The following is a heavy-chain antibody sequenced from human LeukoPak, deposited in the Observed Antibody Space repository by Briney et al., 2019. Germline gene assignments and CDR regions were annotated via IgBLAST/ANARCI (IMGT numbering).Heavy chain of an antibody. Sequence: PAETLTLSCAASGFTFSSYSMNWVRQPPGKGLEWVSSISSSSSYIYYADPVKGRFTISRDNAKNSLYLQMNSLRAEDRAVYYCARDIRASSTTNYYYYGMDVWGQGTTVTVSS. J-gene: IGHJ6*02. CDR3: ARDIRASSTTNYYYYGMDV. V-gene: IGHV3-21*01. CDR2: ISSSSSYI. D-gene: IGHD2-2*01. CDR1: GFTFSSYS.